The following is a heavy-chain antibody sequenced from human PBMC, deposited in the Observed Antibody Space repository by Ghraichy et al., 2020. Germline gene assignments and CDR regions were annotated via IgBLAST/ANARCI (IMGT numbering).Heavy chain of an antibody. CDR1: GGSIYSYY. D-gene: IGHD6-13*01. J-gene: IGHJ3*02. CDR3: ARDSIEASGGALDI. CDR2: IFYSGST. Sequence: SETLSLTCIVSGGSIYSYYWNWVRQPPGKGLEWIGCIFYSGSTNYNPTLKSRVTISVDTSKNQVSLKMGSVTAADTAVYYCARDSIEASGGALDIWGQGTTVTVSS. V-gene: IGHV4-59*01.